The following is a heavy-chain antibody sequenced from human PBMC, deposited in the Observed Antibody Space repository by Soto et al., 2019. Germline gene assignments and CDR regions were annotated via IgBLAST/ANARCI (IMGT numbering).Heavy chain of an antibody. CDR3: AHIVTGCFT. V-gene: IGHV2-5*02. Sequence: QITLKESGPTLVKPTQTLTLTSTISGFSLITSGVGVGWIRQPPGKALEWLALIYWDDDKRYSPSLKSRLTITKETSKNQVVITMTNMDPVDTATYYCAHIVTGCFTWGRGALVTVSS. CDR1: GFSLITSGVG. J-gene: IGHJ5*02. CDR2: IYWDDDK. D-gene: IGHD3-16*01.